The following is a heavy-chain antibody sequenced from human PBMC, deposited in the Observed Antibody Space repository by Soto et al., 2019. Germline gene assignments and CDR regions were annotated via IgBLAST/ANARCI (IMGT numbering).Heavy chain of an antibody. D-gene: IGHD6-13*01. CDR2: IYSAGSA. V-gene: IGHV3-66*01. CDR1: GFTVSSYY. J-gene: IGHJ4*02. Sequence: GGSLRLSCAASGFTVSSYYMSWVRQAPGKGLDWVSGIYSAGSANFADSVKGRFTISRDNSKNTLYLQMSSLRAEDTGVYYCARVPSSSYHYFDYWGQGTLVTVSS. CDR3: ARVPSSSYHYFDY.